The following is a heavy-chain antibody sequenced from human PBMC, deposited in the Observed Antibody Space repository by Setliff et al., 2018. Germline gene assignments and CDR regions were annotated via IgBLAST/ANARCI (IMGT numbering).Heavy chain of an antibody. Sequence: GGSLRLSCAASGFTFSSYWMSWVRQAPGKGLEWVANIKQDGSEKYYVDSVKGRFTIPRDNAKISLYLQMSSLRAEDTAVYYCARGQIVVKGYYYYYGMDVWGQGTTVTVSS. V-gene: IGHV3-7*01. D-gene: IGHD3-22*01. CDR2: IKQDGSEK. CDR3: ARGQIVVKGYYYYYGMDV. J-gene: IGHJ6*02. CDR1: GFTFSSYW.